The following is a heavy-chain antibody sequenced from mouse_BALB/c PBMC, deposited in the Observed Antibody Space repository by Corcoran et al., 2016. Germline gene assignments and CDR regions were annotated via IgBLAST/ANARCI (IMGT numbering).Heavy chain of an antibody. J-gene: IGHJ2*01. D-gene: IGHD2-3*01. CDR1: GFNSKDTY. CDR3: ARDDLDY. Sequence: EVQLQQSGAELVKPGASVKLSCTASGFNSKDTYMHWVKQRPEQGLEWIGRIDPANGNTKYDPKFQGKATITADTSSNTAYLQLSSLTSEDTAVYYCARDDLDYWGQGTTLTVSS. CDR2: IDPANGNT. V-gene: IGHV14-3*02.